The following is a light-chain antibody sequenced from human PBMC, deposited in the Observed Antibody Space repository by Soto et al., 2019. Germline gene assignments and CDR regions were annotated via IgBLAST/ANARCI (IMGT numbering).Light chain of an antibody. CDR2: WAS. CDR1: QSVLCSSNNKNY. CDR3: QQYYSAPYT. Sequence: DIVMTQSPDSLAVSLGERATINCKSSQSVLCSSNNKNYLVWYQQKPGQPPKPLIYWASTRELGVPDRFSGSGSGTDFTLTISSLQAEDVAVYYCQQYYSAPYTFGQGTKLEIK. J-gene: IGKJ2*01. V-gene: IGKV4-1*01.